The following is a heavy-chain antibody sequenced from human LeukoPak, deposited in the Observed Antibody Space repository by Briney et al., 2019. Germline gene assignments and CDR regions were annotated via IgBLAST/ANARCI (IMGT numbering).Heavy chain of an antibody. CDR1: GFTFRSYA. CDR3: AKVRYSATVTGRFDN. CDR2: ISGSGGST. Sequence: HSGGSLRLSCAASGFTFRSYAMSWVRQAPGKGLEWVSAISGSGGSTYYADSVKGRFTIYRDNSKKTLYLQMNSLRAEHTAVYYCAKVRYSATVTGRFDNWVQGTMVTVSS. D-gene: IGHD4-17*01. V-gene: IGHV3-23*01. J-gene: IGHJ5*02.